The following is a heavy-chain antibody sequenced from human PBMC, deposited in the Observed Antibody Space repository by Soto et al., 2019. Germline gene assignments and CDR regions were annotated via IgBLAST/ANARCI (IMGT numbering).Heavy chain of an antibody. CDR2: ISSRSDI. CDR3: AREYTAWPLAYGLDV. D-gene: IGHD2-2*02. V-gene: IGHV3-21*01. Sequence: WGSLRLSCVGSGFTFSTYSIHWVRQAPGKGLEWVSSISSRSDIYYADSVKGRFTISRDNAKNSVSLQMNSLRAEDTAVYYCAREYTAWPLAYGLDVWGQGTTVPSP. J-gene: IGHJ6*02. CDR1: GFTFSTYS.